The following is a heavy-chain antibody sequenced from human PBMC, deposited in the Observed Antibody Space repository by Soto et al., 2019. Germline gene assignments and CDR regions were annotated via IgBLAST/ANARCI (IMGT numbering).Heavy chain of an antibody. CDR3: ARQPYYDILTGYYPYYYYGMDV. CDR1: GGSISSYY. CDR2: IYYSGST. D-gene: IGHD3-9*01. Sequence: SETLSLTCTVSGGSISSYYWSWIRQPPGKGLEWIGYIYYSGSTNYNPSLKSRVTISVDTSKNQFSLKLSSVTAADTAVYYCARQPYYDILTGYYPYYYYGMDVWGQGTTVTVSS. J-gene: IGHJ6*02. V-gene: IGHV4-59*08.